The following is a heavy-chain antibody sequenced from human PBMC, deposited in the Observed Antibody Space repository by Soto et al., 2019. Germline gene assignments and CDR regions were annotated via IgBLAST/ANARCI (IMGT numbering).Heavy chain of an antibody. CDR2: INPSSGGT. V-gene: IGHV1-2*02. D-gene: IGHD6-13*01. CDR1: GYTFTGYY. CDR3: ASFLTAAGDYYYYGMDV. J-gene: IGHJ6*02. Sequence: ASVKVSCKASGYTFTGYYMHWVRQAPGQGLEWMGWINPSSGGTNYAQKFQGRVTMTRDTSISTAYMELSRLRSDDTAVYYCASFLTAAGDYYYYGMDVWGQGTTVTVSS.